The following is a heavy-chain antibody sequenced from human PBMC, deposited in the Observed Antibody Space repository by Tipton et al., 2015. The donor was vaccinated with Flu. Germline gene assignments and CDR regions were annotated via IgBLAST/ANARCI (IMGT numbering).Heavy chain of an antibody. CDR1: GFTFSSYA. D-gene: IGHD1-26*01. Sequence: SLRLSCAASGFTFSSYAMSWVRQAPGKGLEWVSAISGSDGSTYYAASVKGRFTISRDNSKNTLYLQMNGLRAEDTAVYYCARDDGGNYFSVAYSWGPGTQVIVSS. CDR3: ARDDGGNYFSVAYS. V-gene: IGHV3-23*01. J-gene: IGHJ4*02. CDR2: ISGSDGST.